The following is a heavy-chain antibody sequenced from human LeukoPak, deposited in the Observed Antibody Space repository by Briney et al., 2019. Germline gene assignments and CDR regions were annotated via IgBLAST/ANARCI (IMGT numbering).Heavy chain of an antibody. Sequence: PGGSLRLSCAASGAAFTKYGMKGVRQAAGAGLEYSSGISRSGDITHYADSVKRRFTISRDNVQNTLYLQMNSLRADDTALYYCATEGFYYWGPGTQVTVSS. CDR2: ISRSGDIT. CDR3: ATEGFYY. CDR1: GAAFTKYG. V-gene: IGHV3-23*01. J-gene: IGHJ4*02.